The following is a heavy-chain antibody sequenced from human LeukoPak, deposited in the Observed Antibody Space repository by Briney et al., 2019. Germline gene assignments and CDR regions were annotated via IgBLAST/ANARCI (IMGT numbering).Heavy chain of an antibody. CDR1: GYTITSYD. CDR3: ARDVGYYFDY. D-gene: IGHD2-15*01. J-gene: IGHJ4*02. CDR2: VNPNSGNT. V-gene: IGHV1-8*01. Sequence: GASVKVSCKASGYTITSYDINWVRQATGQGLEWMGWVNPNSGNTGYAQKFQGRVTITADESTSTAYMELSSLRSEDTAVYYCARDVGYYFDYWGQGTLVTVSS.